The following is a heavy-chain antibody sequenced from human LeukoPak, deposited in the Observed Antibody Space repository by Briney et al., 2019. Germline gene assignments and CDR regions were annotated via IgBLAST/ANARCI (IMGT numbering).Heavy chain of an antibody. CDR3: ARVLGGWSEGGFDY. CDR2: INPNSGGT. V-gene: IGHV1-2*02. CDR1: GYTFTGYY. Sequence: GASVKVSCKASGYTFTGYYMHWVRQAPGQGLEWMGWINPNSGGTNYAQKFQGRVTMTRDTSISTAYMELSRLRSDDTAVYYCARVLGGWSEGGFDYWGQGTLVTVSS. D-gene: IGHD6-19*01. J-gene: IGHJ4*02.